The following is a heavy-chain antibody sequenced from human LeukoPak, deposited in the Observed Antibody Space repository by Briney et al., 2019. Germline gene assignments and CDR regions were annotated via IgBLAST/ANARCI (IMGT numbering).Heavy chain of an antibody. J-gene: IGHJ4*02. D-gene: IGHD6-19*01. CDR1: GFTFSSYA. V-gene: IGHV3-23*01. CDR2: IGGSGGST. Sequence: GGSLRLSCAASGFTFSSYAMSWVRQAPGKGLEWVSAIGGSGGSTYYADSVKGRFTISRDNSKNTLYLQMNSLRAEDTAVYYCACRWVAVAGLDYWGQGTLVTVSS. CDR3: ACRWVAVAGLDY.